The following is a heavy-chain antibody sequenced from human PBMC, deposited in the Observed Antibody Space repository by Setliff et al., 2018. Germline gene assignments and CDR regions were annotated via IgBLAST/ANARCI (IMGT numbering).Heavy chain of an antibody. CDR1: GFTFRSYT. J-gene: IGHJ5*02. D-gene: IGHD1-7*01. Sequence: PGGSLRLSCAASGFTFRSYTMNWVRQAPGKGLEWVSYISSSSSTIYYADSVKGRFTISRDNAKNSLYLQMNSLRAEDTAVYYCAKYPSNSVYNYFDPWGQGTLVTVSS. V-gene: IGHV3-48*01. CDR2: ISSSSSTI. CDR3: AKYPSNSVYNYFDP.